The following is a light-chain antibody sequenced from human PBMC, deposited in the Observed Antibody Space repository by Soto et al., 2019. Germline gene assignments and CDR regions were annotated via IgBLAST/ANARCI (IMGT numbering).Light chain of an antibody. V-gene: IGKV3-15*01. J-gene: IGKJ1*01. Sequence: EVVMTQSPATLSLSPGEGATLSCRASQSISNTLAWYQLRPGQSPRLLIYDAATTATGIPPRCRGSGPGTAFTHTIHSLQSEDFAIYYCRQYYTRPHTCGQGTKVEIK. CDR3: RQYYTRPHT. CDR1: QSISNT. CDR2: DAA.